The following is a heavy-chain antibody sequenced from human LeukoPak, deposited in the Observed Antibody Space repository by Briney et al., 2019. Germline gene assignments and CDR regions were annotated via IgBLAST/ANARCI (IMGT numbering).Heavy chain of an antibody. CDR2: ISSSSSYI. J-gene: IGHJ6*02. CDR3: ARPILRYFHWSDYGMDV. CDR1: GFTFSSYS. Sequence: GGSLRLSCAASGFTFSSYSMNWVHQAPGTGLEWVSSISSSSSYIYYADSVKGRFTISRDNAKNSLYLQMNSLRAEDTAVYYCARPILRYFHWSDYGMDVWGQGTTVTVSS. V-gene: IGHV3-21*01. D-gene: IGHD3-9*01.